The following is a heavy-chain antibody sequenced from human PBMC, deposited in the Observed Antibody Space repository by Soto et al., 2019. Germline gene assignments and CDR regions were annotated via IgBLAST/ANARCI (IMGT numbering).Heavy chain of an antibody. Sequence: SETLSLTYTVSGGSISSGDYYWSWIRQPPGKGLEWIGYIYYSGSTYYNPSLKSRVTISVDTSKNQFSLKLSSVTAADTAVYYCASIHDSSATFYDYWGQGTLVTVSS. J-gene: IGHJ4*02. CDR3: ASIHDSSATFYDY. V-gene: IGHV4-30-4*01. CDR2: IYYSGST. D-gene: IGHD3-22*01. CDR1: GGSISSGDYY.